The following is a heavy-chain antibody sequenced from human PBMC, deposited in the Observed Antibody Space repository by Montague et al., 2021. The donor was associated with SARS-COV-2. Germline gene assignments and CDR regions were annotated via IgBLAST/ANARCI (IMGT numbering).Heavy chain of an antibody. J-gene: IGHJ4*02. CDR3: ARDGVQFGDWPYYFAF. D-gene: IGHD2-21*02. Sequence: SLRLSCAASGFTFNTYSMHWVRRAPGKGLEWVSSISSSGTYIYYADSVRGRFTISRDNAHNSLSLQLNSLRPEDTALYYCARDGVQFGDWPYYFAFWGRGTLVSVSS. V-gene: IGHV3-21*01. CDR1: GFTFNTYS. CDR2: ISSSGTYI.